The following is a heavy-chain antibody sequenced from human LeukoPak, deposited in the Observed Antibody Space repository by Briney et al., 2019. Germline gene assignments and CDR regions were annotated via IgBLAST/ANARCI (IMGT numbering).Heavy chain of an antibody. J-gene: IGHJ2*01. Sequence: GGTLRLSCAASGFTFSNYGMNWVRQAPGKGLEWVSSISSSSSYIYYADSVKGRFTIYRDNAKNSLYLQMNSLRAEDTAVYYCARDAFDLWGRGTVVTVS. CDR3: ARDAFDL. CDR2: ISSSSSYI. CDR1: GFTFSNYG. V-gene: IGHV3-21*01.